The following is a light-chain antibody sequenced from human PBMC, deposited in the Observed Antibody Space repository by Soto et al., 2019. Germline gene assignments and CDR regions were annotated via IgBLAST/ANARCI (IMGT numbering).Light chain of an antibody. Sequence: DIQMTQSTSSLSASVGDRVTITCRARQGIKNYLAWYQQKPGKIPKLLIYAASTLQSGVPSRFTSSGSGTEFALTITRLQPEDVATYYCQKYDRAPLTFGGGTKVKIK. CDR1: QGIKNY. J-gene: IGKJ4*01. CDR3: QKYDRAPLT. CDR2: AAS. V-gene: IGKV1-27*01.